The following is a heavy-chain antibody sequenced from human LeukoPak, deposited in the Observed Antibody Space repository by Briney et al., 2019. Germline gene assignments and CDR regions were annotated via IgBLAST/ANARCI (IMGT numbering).Heavy chain of an antibody. D-gene: IGHD3-10*02. CDR3: ARQSGVQPMVGPFDY. V-gene: IGHV4-30-4*08. Sequence: SETLSLTCTVSGGSISSGDYYWSWIRQPPGKGLEWIGYIYYSGSTYYNPSLKSRVTISVDTSKNQFSLKLSSVTAADTAVYYCARQSGVQPMVGPFDYWGQGTLVTVSS. J-gene: IGHJ4*02. CDR2: IYYSGST. CDR1: GGSISSGDYY.